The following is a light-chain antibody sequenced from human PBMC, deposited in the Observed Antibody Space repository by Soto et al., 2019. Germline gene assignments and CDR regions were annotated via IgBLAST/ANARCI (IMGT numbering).Light chain of an antibody. CDR1: SSNIGKNF. CDR3: ASWDISLYGVV. CDR2: ENN. Sequence: QSVLTQPPSVSAAPGQTVTISCSGSSSNIGKNFVSWYQQFPGTAPKVLTYENNKRLSGIPDRFSGSKSGTSVTLGITGLQTGDEAFYYCASWDISLYGVVFGGGTQLTVL. V-gene: IGLV1-51*02. J-gene: IGLJ7*01.